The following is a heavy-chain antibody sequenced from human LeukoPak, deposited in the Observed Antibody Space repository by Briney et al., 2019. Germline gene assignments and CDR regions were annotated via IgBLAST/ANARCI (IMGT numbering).Heavy chain of an antibody. V-gene: IGHV3-53*01. CDR2: IYSGGST. CDR3: AKSPYNRNEYNWFDP. Sequence: PGGSLRLSCAASGFTVSSNYMSWVRQAPGKGLEWVSVIYSGGSTYYADSVKGRFTISRDNSKNTLYLQMNSLRAEDTAVYYCAKSPYNRNEYNWFDPWGQGTLVTVSS. J-gene: IGHJ5*02. D-gene: IGHD1-14*01. CDR1: GFTVSSNY.